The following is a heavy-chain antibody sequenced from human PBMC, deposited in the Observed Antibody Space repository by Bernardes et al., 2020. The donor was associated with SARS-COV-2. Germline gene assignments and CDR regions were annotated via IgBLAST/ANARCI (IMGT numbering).Heavy chain of an antibody. CDR2: ISRSGDTT. CDR1: GFTFSSDV. CDR3: AKGAWYETTGFDY. Sequence: GGSLRLSCAVSGFTFSSDVMSWVRQAPGKGLEWVSGISRSGDTTYYADSVKGRFTISRDNSKNTLYVQMNSLRGEDTATYYCAKGAWYETTGFDYWGQGTLVTVSS. J-gene: IGHJ4*02. D-gene: IGHD6-13*01. V-gene: IGHV3-23*01.